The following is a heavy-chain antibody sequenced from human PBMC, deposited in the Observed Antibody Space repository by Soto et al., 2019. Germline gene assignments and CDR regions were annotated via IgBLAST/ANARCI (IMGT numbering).Heavy chain of an antibody. J-gene: IGHJ4*02. Sequence: QVRLQESGPGLVKPSQTLSLTCTVSGSSISSGSYYWTWIRQHPGKGLEWIGYIHYSGSTYYNPSLKSRVTISVDTSKNQFSLNLSSVTAADTAVYYCAREGSGPLDHWGKGILVTVSS. V-gene: IGHV4-31*03. CDR2: IHYSGST. CDR1: GSSISSGSYY. CDR3: AREGSGPLDH.